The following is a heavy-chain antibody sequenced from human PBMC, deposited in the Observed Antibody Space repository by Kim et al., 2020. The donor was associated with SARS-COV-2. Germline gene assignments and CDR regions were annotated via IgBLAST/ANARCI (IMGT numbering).Heavy chain of an antibody. V-gene: IGHV1-24*01. Sequence: ASVKVSCKVSGYTLTELSMHWVRQAPGKGLEWMGGFDPEDGETIYAQKFQGRVTMTEDTSTDTAYMELSSLRSEDTAVYYCATGRPMGGYYDSSGYYLDYWGQGTLVTVSS. CDR1: GYTLTELS. CDR2: FDPEDGET. J-gene: IGHJ4*02. CDR3: ATGRPMGGYYDSSGYYLDY. D-gene: IGHD3-22*01.